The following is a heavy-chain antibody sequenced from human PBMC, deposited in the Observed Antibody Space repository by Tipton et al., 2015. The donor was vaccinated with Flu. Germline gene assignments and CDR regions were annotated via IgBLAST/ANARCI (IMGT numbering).Heavy chain of an antibody. J-gene: IGHJ4*02. CDR1: GFDFSTYD. CDR3: ARDHHFGRYFDY. D-gene: IGHD3-9*01. CDR2: IWYDGSNK. Sequence: QLVQSGGGVVQPGRSLRLSCTFSGFDFSTYDTHWVRQTPGKGLEWVAHIWYDGSNKIYADSVKGRFTISRDSSKNTVYLLMNSLRVDDTAVYFCARDHHFGRYFDYWGQGTLVTVSP. V-gene: IGHV3-33*01.